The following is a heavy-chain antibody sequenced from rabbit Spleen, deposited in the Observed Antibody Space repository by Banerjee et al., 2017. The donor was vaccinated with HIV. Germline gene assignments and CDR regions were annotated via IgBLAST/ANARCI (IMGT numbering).Heavy chain of an antibody. D-gene: IGHD1-1*01. Sequence: QQQLVESGGGLVKPGASLTLTCTASGFSFSSNWICWVRQAPGKGLEWIACIDTRDGDTDYANWPKGRFTISKTSSTTVTLQMTSLTAADTATYSCARNYVNAFDPWGQGTLVTVS. V-gene: IGHV1S45*01. CDR1: GFSFSSNW. J-gene: IGHJ2*01. CDR3: ARNYVNAFDP. CDR2: IDTRDGDT.